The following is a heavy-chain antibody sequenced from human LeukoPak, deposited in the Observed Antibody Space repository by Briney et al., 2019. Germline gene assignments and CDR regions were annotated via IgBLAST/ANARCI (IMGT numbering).Heavy chain of an antibody. D-gene: IGHD6-13*01. CDR1: GFTFDDYA. V-gene: IGHV3-9*01. CDR2: ISWNSGSI. J-gene: IGHJ4*02. CDR3: ARDWGSSWGLDY. Sequence: PGGCLRLSCAASGFTFDDYAMHWVRQAPGKGLKWVSGISWNSGSIGYADSVEGRFTISRDNAKNSLYLQMNSLRAEDTAVYYCARDWGSSWGLDYWGQGTLVTVSS.